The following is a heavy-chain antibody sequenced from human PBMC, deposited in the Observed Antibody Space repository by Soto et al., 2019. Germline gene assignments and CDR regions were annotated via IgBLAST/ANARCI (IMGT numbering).Heavy chain of an antibody. CDR1: GASITTYY. D-gene: IGHD1-1*01. CDR3: ARELAGQMGLYFEH. J-gene: IGHJ4*02. Sequence: SETLSLTCDVSGASITTYYWTWIRQAPGKGLEWIGNVYHTGSTDYNSSLKSRVTISVDTSKNQFSLKLSSVTAADTAMYYCARELAGQMGLYFEHWGQGTLVTSPQ. V-gene: IGHV4-59*12. CDR2: VYHTGST.